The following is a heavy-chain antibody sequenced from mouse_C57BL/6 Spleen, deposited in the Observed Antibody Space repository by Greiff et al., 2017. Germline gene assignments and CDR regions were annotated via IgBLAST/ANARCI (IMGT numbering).Heavy chain of an antibody. J-gene: IGHJ2*01. CDR3: ARKFRSSYYFDY. V-gene: IGHV1-55*01. CDR2: IYPGSGST. Sequence: QVQLQQPGAELVKPGASVKMSCKASGYTFTSYWITWVKQRPGQGLEWIGDIYPGSGSTNYNEKFKSKATLTVDTSSSTAYMQLSSLTSEDSAVYYCARKFRSSYYFDYWGQGTTLTVSS. CDR1: GYTFTSYW. D-gene: IGHD1-1*01.